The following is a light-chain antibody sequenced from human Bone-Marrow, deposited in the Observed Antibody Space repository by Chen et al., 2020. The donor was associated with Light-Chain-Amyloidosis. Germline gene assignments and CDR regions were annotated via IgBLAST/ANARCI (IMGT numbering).Light chain of an antibody. CDR1: QSLLYSNGVTY. CDR2: EAF. J-gene: IGKJ1*01. CDR3: MQNIHLRT. Sequence: DVVLTQTPLSLSVTPGQPASISCKSSQSLLYSNGVTYLYWFLQKPGQPPQLLIYEAFNRFSGVPHRFSGSGSRTDFTLKISRVEAEDVGTYCCMQNIHLRTFGQATKVEIK. V-gene: IGKV2D-29*01.